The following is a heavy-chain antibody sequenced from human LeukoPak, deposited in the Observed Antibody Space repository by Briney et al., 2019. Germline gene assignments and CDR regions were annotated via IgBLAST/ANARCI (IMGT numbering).Heavy chain of an antibody. CDR3: VRGRPYYFDY. J-gene: IGHJ4*02. CDR2: ISISSSTI. CDR1: AFTLRIYS. V-gene: IGHV3-48*02. Sequence: GGSLRLSCEVSAFTLRIYSLNWVPHAPGKGLECVSYISISSSTIYYADSEKGRFTISRDNAKNSLYLQMNSLRDEDTAVYYCVRGRPYYFDYWGQGILVTVSS.